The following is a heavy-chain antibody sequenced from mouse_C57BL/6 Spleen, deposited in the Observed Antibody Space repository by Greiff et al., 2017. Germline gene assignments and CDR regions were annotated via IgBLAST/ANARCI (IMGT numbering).Heavy chain of an antibody. CDR1: GYTFTSYW. Sequence: QVQLQQPGAELVMPGASVKLSCKASGYTFTSYWMHWVKQRPGQGLEWIGEIDPSDSYTNYNQKFQGKSTLTVDKSSSTADMQLSSLTSEDSAVYYCARGIGTTVVAPYAMDYWGQGTSGTVSS. D-gene: IGHD1-1*01. V-gene: IGHV1-69*01. CDR3: ARGIGTTVVAPYAMDY. CDR2: IDPSDSYT. J-gene: IGHJ4*01.